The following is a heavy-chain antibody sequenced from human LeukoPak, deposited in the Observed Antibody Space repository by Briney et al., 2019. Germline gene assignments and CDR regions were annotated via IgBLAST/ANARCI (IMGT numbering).Heavy chain of an antibody. CDR2: ISGSGGST. Sequence: GGSLRLSCEASGVTFSSYVMSWVRQAPGKGLEWVSAISGSGGSTYYADSVKGRFTISRDNSKNTLYLQMNSLRAEDTAVYYCAKETPLYYYDSSGYYDYWGQGTLVTVSS. J-gene: IGHJ4*02. D-gene: IGHD3-22*01. CDR3: AKETPLYYYDSSGYYDY. V-gene: IGHV3-23*01. CDR1: GVTFSSYV.